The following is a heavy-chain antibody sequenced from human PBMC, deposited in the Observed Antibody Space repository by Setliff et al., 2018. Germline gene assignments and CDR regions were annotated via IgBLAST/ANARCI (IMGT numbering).Heavy chain of an antibody. J-gene: IGHJ3*02. D-gene: IGHD2-2*01. CDR3: ARHIWGAKMQLPHDVFDI. CDR2: IIPIFGTP. V-gene: IGHV1-69*06. Sequence: ASVKVSCKASGGMSGTYSISWVRQAPGQGLEWIGAIIPIFGTPNYAQNFQDRVTITADISTTTVFMEMSSLRSDDTAVYYCARHIWGAKMQLPHDVFDIWGQGTMVTVSS. CDR1: GGMSGTYS.